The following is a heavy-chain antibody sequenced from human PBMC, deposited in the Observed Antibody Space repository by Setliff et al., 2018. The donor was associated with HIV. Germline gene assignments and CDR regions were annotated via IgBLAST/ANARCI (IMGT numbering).Heavy chain of an antibody. D-gene: IGHD1-26*01. CDR1: GFTFSSYS. J-gene: IGHJ6*03. CDR3: ARDRGLRGMLLSSKELGFYCMDV. CDR2: ISGSGSRV. Sequence: PGGSLRLSCAASGFTFSSYSMNWVRQSPGKGLEWVSYISGSGSRVDYADSVKGRFTISRDNAKNSLYLQMNSLRAEDTAVYYCARDRGLRGMLLSSKELGFYCMDVWGKGTTVTVSS. V-gene: IGHV3-48*04.